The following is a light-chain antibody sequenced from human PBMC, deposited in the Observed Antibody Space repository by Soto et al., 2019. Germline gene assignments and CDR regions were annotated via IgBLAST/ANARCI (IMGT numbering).Light chain of an antibody. CDR2: EVS. Sequence: QSVLTQPPSASGSPGQSVTISCTGTSSDVGGYNYVSWYQQHPGKASKLMIYEVSERPSGVPDRFSGSKSSNTASLTVSGLQAEDEADYYCSSYAGSNNFVFGTGTKVTV. CDR3: SSYAGSNNFV. J-gene: IGLJ1*01. V-gene: IGLV2-8*01. CDR1: SSDVGGYNY.